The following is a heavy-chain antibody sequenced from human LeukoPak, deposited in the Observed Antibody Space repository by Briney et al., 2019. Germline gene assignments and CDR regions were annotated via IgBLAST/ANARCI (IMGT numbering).Heavy chain of an antibody. D-gene: IGHD4-17*01. CDR3: ASWTTRVSPRDY. V-gene: IGHV3-23*01. CDR1: GFAFSSYA. Sequence: KTGGSLRLSCAGSGFAFSSYAMSWVRQAPGKGLEWVSAISGSGGSTYYADSVKGRFTISRDNSKNTLYLQMNSLRAEDTAVYYCASWTTRVSPRDYWGQGTLVTVSS. J-gene: IGHJ4*02. CDR2: ISGSGGST.